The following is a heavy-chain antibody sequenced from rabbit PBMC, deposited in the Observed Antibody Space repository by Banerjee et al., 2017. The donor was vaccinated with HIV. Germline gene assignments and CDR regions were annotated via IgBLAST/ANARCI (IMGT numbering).Heavy chain of an antibody. CDR2: IATGSSGST. CDR1: GFSFSSSHY. Sequence: QEQLVESGGDLVKPGASLTLTCTASGFSFSSSHYMCWVRQAPGKGLEWIGCIATGSSGSTYFASWVNGRFTVSKTSSTTVTLQMTSLTAADTATYFCATNTGYLDFNLWGQGTLVTVS. J-gene: IGHJ4*01. V-gene: IGHV1S45*01. CDR3: ATNTGYLDFNL. D-gene: IGHD7-1*01.